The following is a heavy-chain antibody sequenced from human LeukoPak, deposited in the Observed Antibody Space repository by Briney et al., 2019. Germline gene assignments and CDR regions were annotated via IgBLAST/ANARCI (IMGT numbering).Heavy chain of an antibody. J-gene: IGHJ4*02. Sequence: SETLSLTCAVSGGSISSGGYSWSWIRQPPGKGLEWIGEINHSGSTNYNPSLKSRVTISVDTSKNQFSLKLSSVTAADTAVYYCARAQKPPPDRIAYCGGDCYNQQPGYFDYWGQGTLVTVSS. V-gene: IGHV4-30-2*01. CDR2: INHSGST. CDR3: ARAQKPPPDRIAYCGGDCYNQQPGYFDY. CDR1: GGSISSGGYS. D-gene: IGHD2-21*02.